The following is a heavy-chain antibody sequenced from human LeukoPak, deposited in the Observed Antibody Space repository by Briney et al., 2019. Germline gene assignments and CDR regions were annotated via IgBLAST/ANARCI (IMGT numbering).Heavy chain of an antibody. CDR1: GFPFSSYW. J-gene: IGHJ3*02. CDR2: IKQDGSKK. Sequence: GGSLRLSCVASGFPFSSYWMTWVRQAPGKGLEWVANIKQDGSKKSYVDSVKGRFTISRDNSKNTLYLQMNSLRAEDTAVYYCARADGSTILGAFDIWGQGTMVTVSS. CDR3: ARADGSTILGAFDI. V-gene: IGHV3-7*03. D-gene: IGHD5-24*01.